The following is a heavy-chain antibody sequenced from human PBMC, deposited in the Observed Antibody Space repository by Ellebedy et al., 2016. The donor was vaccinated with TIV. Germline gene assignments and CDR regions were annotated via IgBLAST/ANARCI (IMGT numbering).Heavy chain of an antibody. CDR3: ARDLYIGGYDVFDY. CDR1: GLPFSSHA. Sequence: GESLKISCVVSGLPFSSHAMQWVRQAPGKGLEWVAVLAHDATKAEYAESVKGRFTVSRDNSKNTLYLQLDRLRSEDTAVYYCARDLYIGGYDVFDYWGQGTLVTVSS. D-gene: IGHD3-3*01. J-gene: IGHJ4*02. V-gene: IGHV3-30-3*01. CDR2: LAHDATKA.